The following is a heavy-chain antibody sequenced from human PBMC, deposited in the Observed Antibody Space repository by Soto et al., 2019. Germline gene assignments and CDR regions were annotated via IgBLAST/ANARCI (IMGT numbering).Heavy chain of an antibody. V-gene: IGHV3-33*03. CDR2: IWYDGSNK. CDR1: GFIFNEYG. CDR3: ARWGCSGSNCNLNQRSFDL. J-gene: IGHJ4*02. Sequence: QVHLVESGGGVVQPGRSLRLSCAASGFIFNEYGMHWVRQAPGKGLEWVAVIWYDGSNKYYADSVKGRFTFSRDNSKNTMSLQMNSLRAEDTAVYYCARWGCSGSNCNLNQRSFDLWGQGTLVTVSS. D-gene: IGHD2-15*01.